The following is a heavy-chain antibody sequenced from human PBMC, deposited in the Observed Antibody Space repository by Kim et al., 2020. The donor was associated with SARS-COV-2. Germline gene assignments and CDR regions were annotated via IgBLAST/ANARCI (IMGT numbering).Heavy chain of an antibody. CDR3: AREGLRDWFDP. CDR2: IKQDGSEK. J-gene: IGHJ5*02. V-gene: IGHV3-7*03. Sequence: GGSLRLSCAGYGFTFSNYWMNWVRQAPGKGLEWVASIKQDGSEKYYVDSVKGRFTISRDNAKNSLYLQMNSLRAEDTAVYYCAREGLRDWFDPWGQGTLVTVSS. CDR1: GFTFSNYW.